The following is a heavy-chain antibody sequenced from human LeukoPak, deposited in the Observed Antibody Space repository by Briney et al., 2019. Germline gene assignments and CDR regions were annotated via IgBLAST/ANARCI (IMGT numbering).Heavy chain of an antibody. CDR3: ARDGSLYYFDY. V-gene: IGHV1-8*01. Sequence: ASVKVSCKASGYTFTSYDINWVRQATGQGLEWMGWMNPNSANTGYAQKFQGRVTMTRDTSTSTVYMELSSLRSEDTAVYYCARDGSLYYFDYWGQGTLVTVSS. J-gene: IGHJ4*02. CDR2: MNPNSANT. CDR1: GYTFTSYD. D-gene: IGHD2-15*01.